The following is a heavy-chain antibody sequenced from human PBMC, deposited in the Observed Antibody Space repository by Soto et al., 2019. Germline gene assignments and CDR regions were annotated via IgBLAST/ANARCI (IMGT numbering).Heavy chain of an antibody. J-gene: IGHJ6*02. CDR2: ISGSGGST. V-gene: IGHV3-23*01. CDR3: APAGPLYYYGMDV. Sequence: WWSLRLSCSASVFTFSSYAMSWFRQAPGKGLEWVSAISGSGGSTYYADSVKGRFTISRDNSKNTLYLQMNSLRAEDTAVYYCAPAGPLYYYGMDVWGQGTTVTVSS. D-gene: IGHD2-15*01. CDR1: VFTFSSYA.